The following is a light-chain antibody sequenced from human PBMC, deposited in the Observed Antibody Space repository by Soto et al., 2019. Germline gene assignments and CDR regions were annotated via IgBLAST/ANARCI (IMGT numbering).Light chain of an antibody. CDR3: CLYVERGTWV. Sequence: QSALTQPASVSGSPGQSITISCTGSSSDVGSSNLVSWYQHHPGRAPKLMIYEDTKRPSGISNRFSGSKSGNTASLTISGLQAEDEAEYYCCLYVERGTWVFGGGTQLTVL. CDR1: SSDVGSSNL. CDR2: EDT. V-gene: IGLV2-23*01. J-gene: IGLJ3*02.